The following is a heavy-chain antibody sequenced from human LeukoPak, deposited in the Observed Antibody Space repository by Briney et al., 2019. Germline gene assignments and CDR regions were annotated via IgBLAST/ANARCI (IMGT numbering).Heavy chain of an antibody. CDR1: GGSFSGYY. V-gene: IGHV4-34*01. CDR3: ARGPSNHDIVVVPAASRGEYYFDY. Sequence: SETLSLTCAVYGGSFSGYYWSWIRQPPGKGLEWIGEINHSRSTNYNPSLKSRVTISVDTSKNQFSLKLSSVTAADTAVYYCARGPSNHDIVVVPAASRGEYYFDYWGQGTLVTVSS. D-gene: IGHD2-2*01. CDR2: INHSRST. J-gene: IGHJ4*02.